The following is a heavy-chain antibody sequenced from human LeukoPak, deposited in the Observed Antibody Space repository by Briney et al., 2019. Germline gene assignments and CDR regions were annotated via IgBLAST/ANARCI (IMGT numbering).Heavy chain of an antibody. CDR2: IKSKPAGETT. J-gene: IGHJ4*02. V-gene: IGHV3-15*01. CDR3: STCGGDCFFNY. Sequence: GGSLRLSCAASGFTFSNAWMNWVRQAPGKGLEWVGRIKSKPAGETTSYAAPVKGRFTISRDDSRNTVDLQMNSLKTEATAVYYCSTCGGDCFFNYWGQGTLVTVSS. CDR1: GFTFSNAW. D-gene: IGHD2-21*02.